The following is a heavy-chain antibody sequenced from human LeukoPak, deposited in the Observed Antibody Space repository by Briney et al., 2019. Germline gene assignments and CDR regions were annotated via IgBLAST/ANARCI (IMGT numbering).Heavy chain of an antibody. D-gene: IGHD6-19*01. J-gene: IGHJ4*02. V-gene: IGHV1-2*02. Sequence: ASVKVSCKAAGYTFTGYYMHWVRQAPGQRLEWMGWINPNSGGTNYAQKFQGRVTMPRDTSISTAYMELSRLRSDDTAVYYCARDQRGSSGPIDYWGQGTLVTVSS. CDR2: INPNSGGT. CDR3: ARDQRGSSGPIDY. CDR1: GYTFTGYY.